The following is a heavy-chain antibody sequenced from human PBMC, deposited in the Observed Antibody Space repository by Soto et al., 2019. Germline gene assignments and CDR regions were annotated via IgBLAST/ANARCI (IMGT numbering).Heavy chain of an antibody. J-gene: IGHJ4*02. Sequence: ASVKVSCKASGYTFTSYGISWVRQAPGQGLEWMGWISAYNGNTNYAQKLQGRVTMTTDTSTSTAYTELRSLRSDDTAVYYCATSPNIAVAGTFDYWGQGTLVTVSS. D-gene: IGHD6-19*01. CDR1: GYTFTSYG. CDR3: ATSPNIAVAGTFDY. V-gene: IGHV1-18*01. CDR2: ISAYNGNT.